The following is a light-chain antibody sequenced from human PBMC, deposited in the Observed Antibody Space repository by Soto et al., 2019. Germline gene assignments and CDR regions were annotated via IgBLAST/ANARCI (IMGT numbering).Light chain of an antibody. CDR1: QSLLHSDGNKY. J-gene: IGKJ2*01. CDR3: MQALQAPYT. V-gene: IGKV2-28*01. CDR2: LAS. Sequence: DIVMTQSPFSLPVTPGEPASISCKSSQSLLHSDGNKYLDWYLQKPGQSPRLLIYLASSRASGVPARFSGSGSGTDFTLKISRVEPEDVGLYYCMQALQAPYTFGLGTKLEIK.